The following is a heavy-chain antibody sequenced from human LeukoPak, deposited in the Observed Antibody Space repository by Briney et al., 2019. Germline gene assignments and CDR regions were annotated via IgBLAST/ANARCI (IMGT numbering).Heavy chain of an antibody. CDR3: ARTNTLARGVSAFGI. D-gene: IGHD3-10*01. CDR2: INWNGGNT. CDR1: GFTFDDSV. V-gene: IGHV3-20*04. J-gene: IGHJ3*02. Sequence: QPGGSLRLSCAASGFTFDDSVMSWVRQAPGKVLEWVSGINWNGGNTGYAASVKGRFTISRDRATNSLYLQMNSLSTEDTALYYCARTNTLARGVSAFGIWGLGTMVTVSS.